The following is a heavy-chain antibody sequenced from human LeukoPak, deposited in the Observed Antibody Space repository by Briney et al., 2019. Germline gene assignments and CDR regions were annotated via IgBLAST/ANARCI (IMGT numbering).Heavy chain of an antibody. CDR1: GGTFSSYA. D-gene: IGHD4-17*01. J-gene: IGHJ3*02. CDR3: AREGTTGAHRHGRVYVFDI. V-gene: IGHV1-69*01. CDR2: IIPIFGTA. Sequence: SVKVSCKASGGTFSSYAISWVRQAPGQGLEWMGGIIPIFGTANYAQKFQGRVTITADESTSTAYMELSSLRSEDTAMYYCAREGTTGAHRHGRVYVFDIWGQGTMVTVSS.